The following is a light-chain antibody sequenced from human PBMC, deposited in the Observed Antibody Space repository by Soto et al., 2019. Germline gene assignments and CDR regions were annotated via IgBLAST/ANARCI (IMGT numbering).Light chain of an antibody. J-gene: IGKJ5*01. CDR1: QSVGST. V-gene: IGKV3-15*01. CDR2: SAS. Sequence: EIVMTQSPATLSVSPGERATLSCRASQSVGSTLAWYPQKSGQAPRLLISSASTRATVIPARLSGSGSGTEFTLTISSLQSEDFAVYYWQQYNDRPLTFGHGTRLEIK. CDR3: QQYNDRPLT.